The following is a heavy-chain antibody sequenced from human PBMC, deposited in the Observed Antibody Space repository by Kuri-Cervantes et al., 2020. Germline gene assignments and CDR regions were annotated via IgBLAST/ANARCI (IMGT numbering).Heavy chain of an antibody. CDR2: IWYDGSNK. Sequence: GGSLRLSCAASGFTFSSYAMHWVRQAPGKGLEWVAVIWYDGSNKYYADSVKGRFTISRDNSKNTLYLQMNSLRAEDTAVYYCARGGGALTTEDGMDVWGQGTTVTVYS. J-gene: IGHJ6*02. D-gene: IGHD4-11*01. CDR3: ARGGGALTTEDGMDV. V-gene: IGHV3-33*08. CDR1: GFTFSSYA.